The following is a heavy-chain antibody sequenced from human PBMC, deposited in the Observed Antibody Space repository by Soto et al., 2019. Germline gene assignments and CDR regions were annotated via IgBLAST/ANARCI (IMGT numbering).Heavy chain of an antibody. CDR2: IYYSGST. CDR3: ARDWYYSDSTGYYHDVFDI. D-gene: IGHD3-22*01. J-gene: IGHJ3*02. Sequence: SETLSLTCTVSGGSINSGDYYWSWIRQPPGKGLEWIGYIYYSGSTYYNPSLKSRITISVDASKNQFSLKLSSVTAADTAVYYCARDWYYSDSTGYYHDVFDIWGQGTMVTVS. V-gene: IGHV4-30-4*01. CDR1: GGSINSGDYY.